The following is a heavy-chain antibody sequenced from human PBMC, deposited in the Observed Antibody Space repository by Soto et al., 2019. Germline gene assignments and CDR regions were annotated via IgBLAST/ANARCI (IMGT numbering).Heavy chain of an antibody. CDR3: ARAETYYDFWSGYYPIPAFDY. J-gene: IGHJ4*02. Sequence: RAGGSLRLSCAASGFTFSSYAMSWVRQAPGKGLEWVPAISGSGGSTYYADSVKGRFTISRDNSKNTLYLQMNSLRAEDTAVYYCARAETYYDFWSGYYPIPAFDYWGQGTQVTIS. D-gene: IGHD3-3*01. CDR1: GFTFSSYA. V-gene: IGHV3-23*01. CDR2: ISGSGGST.